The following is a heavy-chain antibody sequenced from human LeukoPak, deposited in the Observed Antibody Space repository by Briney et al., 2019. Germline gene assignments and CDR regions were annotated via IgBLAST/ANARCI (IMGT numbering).Heavy chain of an antibody. V-gene: IGHV3-30-3*01. Sequence: GGSLRLSCVASGFTFFHYAVHWVHQAPGKGLEWVAVMSYHGGNEYYADSVKGRFTISRDNSKNTLYLDMTSLRTEDTALYYCARDLDRVVAPWGRFDCWGQGTLVTVSS. D-gene: IGHD3-16*01. CDR1: GFTFFHYA. J-gene: IGHJ4*02. CDR3: ARDLDRVVAPWGRFDC. CDR2: MSYHGGNE.